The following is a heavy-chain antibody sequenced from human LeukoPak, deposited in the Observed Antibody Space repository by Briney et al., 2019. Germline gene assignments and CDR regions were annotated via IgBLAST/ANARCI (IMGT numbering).Heavy chain of an antibody. J-gene: IGHJ4*02. CDR1: GFTFSSYA. CDR2: IKQDGSEK. V-gene: IGHV3-7*01. CDR3: AREWELPGY. D-gene: IGHD1-26*01. Sequence: SGGSLRLSCAASGFTFSSYAMSWVRQAPGKGLEWVANIKQDGSEKYYVDSVKGRFTISRDNAKNSLYLQMNSLRAEDTAVYYCAREWELPGYWGQGTLVTVSS.